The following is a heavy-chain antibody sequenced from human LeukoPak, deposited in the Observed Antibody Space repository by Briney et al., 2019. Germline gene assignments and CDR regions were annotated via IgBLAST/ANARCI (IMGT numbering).Heavy chain of an antibody. CDR1: GGSVRSYY. CDR2: IQTSGNT. Sequence: PSETLSPTCTVSGGSVRSYYWNWIRQPAGKGLEWVGRIQTSGNTNYSPSLKGRITISVDRSKNQVSLKLNSVTAADTAVYYCASDRGSGWFDYWGRGTLVTVSS. CDR3: ASDRGSGWFDY. V-gene: IGHV4-4*07. D-gene: IGHD6-19*01. J-gene: IGHJ4*02.